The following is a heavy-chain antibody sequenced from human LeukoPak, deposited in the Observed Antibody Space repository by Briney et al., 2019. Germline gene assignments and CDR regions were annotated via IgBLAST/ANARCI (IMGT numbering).Heavy chain of an antibody. D-gene: IGHD2-15*01. CDR1: GFTFSSYG. V-gene: IGHV3-30*02. Sequence: GGSLRLSCAASGFTFSSYGMHWVRQAPGKGLEGVAFIRYDGSNKYYADTVKGRFTISRDNSKNTLYLQMNSLRAEDTAVYYCAKDTGSCSGGSCYYYYYYMDVWGKGTTVTVSS. CDR2: IRYDGSNK. CDR3: AKDTGSCSGGSCYYYYYYMDV. J-gene: IGHJ6*03.